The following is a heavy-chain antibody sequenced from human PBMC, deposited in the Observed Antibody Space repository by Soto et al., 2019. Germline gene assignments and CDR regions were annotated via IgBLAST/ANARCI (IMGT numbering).Heavy chain of an antibody. CDR2: TYYRSKWYN. J-gene: IGHJ5*02. D-gene: IGHD4-17*01. CDR3: ARATRTWFDP. V-gene: IGHV6-1*01. Sequence: PTLSLPCPISGDSVSSNSATWNWIRQSPSRGLEWLGRTYYRSKWYNEYAVSVKSRITINPDTSKNQFSLQLNSVPPEDTAVYYCARATRTWFDPWGQGTLVTVSS. CDR1: GDSVSSNSAT.